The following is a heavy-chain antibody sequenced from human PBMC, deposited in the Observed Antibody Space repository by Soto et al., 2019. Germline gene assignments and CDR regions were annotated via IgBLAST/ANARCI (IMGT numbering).Heavy chain of an antibody. CDR3: ARVPYSSGWYYYYYGMDV. CDR1: GFTFSSYG. V-gene: IGHV3-33*01. J-gene: IGHJ6*02. D-gene: IGHD6-19*01. Sequence: QVQLVESGGGVGQPGRSLRLSCAASGFTFSSYGMHWVRQAPGKGLQWEAVIWYDGSNKYYADSVKGRFTISRDNSKNTLYLRMNSMRAEDTAVYYWARVPYSSGWYYYYYGMDVWGQGTTVTVSS. CDR2: IWYDGSNK.